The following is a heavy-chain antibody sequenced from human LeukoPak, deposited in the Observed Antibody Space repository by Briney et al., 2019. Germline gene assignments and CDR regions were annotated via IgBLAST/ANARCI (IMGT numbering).Heavy chain of an antibody. CDR3: ARHFSFKDYDFWSGYLGGDYFDY. D-gene: IGHD3-3*01. Sequence: SETLSLTCAVYGGSFSGYYWSWIRQPPGKGLEWIGEINHSGSTNYNPSLKSRVTISVDTSKNQFSLKLSSVTVADTAVYYCARHFSFKDYDFWSGYLGGDYFDYWGQGTLVTVSS. J-gene: IGHJ4*02. CDR1: GGSFSGYY. V-gene: IGHV4-34*01. CDR2: INHSGST.